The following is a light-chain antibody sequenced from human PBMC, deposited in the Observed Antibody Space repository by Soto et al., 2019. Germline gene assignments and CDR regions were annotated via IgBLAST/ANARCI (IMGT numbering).Light chain of an antibody. Sequence: EIVLTQSPATLSLSPGERATLSCRASQSVSSFLAWYQQKPGQAPRLLIYDTSNRATDIPARFSGSGSGTDFTLTISSLEPDDIAFYYCQQRSHRRLTFGGGTKVELK. CDR2: DTS. CDR1: QSVSSF. J-gene: IGKJ4*02. CDR3: QQRSHRRLT. V-gene: IGKV3-11*01.